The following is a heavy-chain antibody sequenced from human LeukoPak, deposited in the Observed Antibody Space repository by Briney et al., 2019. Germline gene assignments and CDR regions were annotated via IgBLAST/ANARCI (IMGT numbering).Heavy chain of an antibody. D-gene: IGHD2-15*01. J-gene: IGHJ6*02. V-gene: IGHV1-24*01. Sequence: GASVKVSCKVSGYTLTELSTHWVRQAPGKGLEWMGGFDPEDGEPIYAQKFQGRVTMTEDTSTDTAYMELSSLRSEDTAVYYCATGYCSGGSCYATYYYGMDVWGQGTTVTVSS. CDR3: ATGYCSGGSCYATYYYGMDV. CDR1: GYTLTELS. CDR2: FDPEDGEP.